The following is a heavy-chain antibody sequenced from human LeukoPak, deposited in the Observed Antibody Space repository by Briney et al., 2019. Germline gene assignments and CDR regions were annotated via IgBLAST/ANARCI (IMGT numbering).Heavy chain of an antibody. CDR3: ARMAMDLAMVTNFFDL. J-gene: IGHJ4*02. CDR2: IHPSGGST. CDR1: GYTFTDYY. Sequence: GASVKISCKASGYTFTDYYMYWVRQAPGQGPECMGVIHPSGGSTTYAQKFQGRVTLTKDTATSTVYIELSSLRSDDTAVYYCARMAMDLAMVTNFFDLWGQGTLLTVSA. V-gene: IGHV1-46*01. D-gene: IGHD5-18*01.